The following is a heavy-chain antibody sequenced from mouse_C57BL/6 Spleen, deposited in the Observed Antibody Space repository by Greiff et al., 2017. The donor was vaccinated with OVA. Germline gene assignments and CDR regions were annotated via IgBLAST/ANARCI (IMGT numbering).Heavy chain of an antibody. CDR1: GYTFTSYW. V-gene: IGHV1-61*01. CDR3: ARDYYGSSYAY. D-gene: IGHD1-1*01. J-gene: IGHJ3*01. Sequence: VQLQQPGAELVRPGSSVKLSCKASGYTFTSYWMDWVKQRPGQGLEWIGNIYPSDSETHYNQKFKDKATLTVDKSSSKAYMQLSSLTSEDSAVYYCARDYYGSSYAYWGQGTLVTVSA. CDR2: IYPSDSET.